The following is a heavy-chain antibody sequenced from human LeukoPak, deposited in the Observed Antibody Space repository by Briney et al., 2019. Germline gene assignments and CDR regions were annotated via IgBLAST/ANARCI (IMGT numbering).Heavy chain of an antibody. Sequence: SETLSLTCTVSGGSISSYYWSWIRQPAGKGLEWIGRIYTSGSTNYNPSLKSRVTMSVDTSKNQFSLKLSSVTAADTAVYYCARDLGYSSGWSGVYFDYWGQETLVTVSS. J-gene: IGHJ4*02. CDR3: ARDLGYSSGWSGVYFDY. CDR1: GGSISSYY. V-gene: IGHV4-4*07. D-gene: IGHD6-19*01. CDR2: IYTSGST.